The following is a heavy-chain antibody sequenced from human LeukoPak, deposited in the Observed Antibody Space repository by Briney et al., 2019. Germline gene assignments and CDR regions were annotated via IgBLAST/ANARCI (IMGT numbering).Heavy chain of an antibody. CDR3: ARVKRIFGVVNYFDF. CDR1: GGSFSGYY. J-gene: IGHJ4*02. CDR2: INHSGST. D-gene: IGHD3-3*01. Sequence: SETLSLTCAVYGGSFSGYYWSWIRQPPGKGLEWIGEINHSGSTNYNPSLKRRVTISVDTSKNQFSLKLSSVTAADTAVYYCARVKRIFGVVNYFDFWGQGTLVTVSS. V-gene: IGHV4-34*01.